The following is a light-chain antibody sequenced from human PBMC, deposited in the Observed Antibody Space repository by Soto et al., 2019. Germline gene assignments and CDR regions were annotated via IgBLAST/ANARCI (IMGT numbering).Light chain of an antibody. CDR3: QHYNSYSEA. Sequence: DIQMSQSPSSLSGSVGDRVTITCRASQTISSWLAWYQQKPGKAPKLLIYKASTLKSGVPSRFSGSGSGTEFTLTISSLQPDDFATYHCQHYNSYSEAFGQGTKVEIK. CDR1: QTISSW. J-gene: IGKJ1*01. V-gene: IGKV1-5*03. CDR2: KAS.